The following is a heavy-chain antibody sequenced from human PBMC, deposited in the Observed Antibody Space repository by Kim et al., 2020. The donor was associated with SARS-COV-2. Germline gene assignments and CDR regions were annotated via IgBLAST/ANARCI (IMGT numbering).Heavy chain of an antibody. D-gene: IGHD2-2*01. J-gene: IGHJ3*02. V-gene: IGHV3-23*01. CDR3: AKCTTNCYTKAFDI. Sequence: ADPVKGRFTKSRDNSKNTLYLQMNSLRAEDTAVYYCAKCTTNCYTKAFDIWGQGTMVTVSS.